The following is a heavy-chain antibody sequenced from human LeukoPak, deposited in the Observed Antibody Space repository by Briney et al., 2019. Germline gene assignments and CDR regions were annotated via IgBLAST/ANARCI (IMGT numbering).Heavy chain of an antibody. Sequence: GGSLRLSYATSGFTFSSYAMRWVRQAPGKGLEWVSPISGSGGSTYYADSVKGRFTISRDSSKNTLYLQKNSLRAEHTAVYYCAKDQDVVVAAPTVFFDYWGQGTLVTVSS. CDR1: GFTFSSYA. D-gene: IGHD2-15*01. CDR3: AKDQDVVVAAPTVFFDY. V-gene: IGHV3-23*01. J-gene: IGHJ4*02. CDR2: ISGSGGST.